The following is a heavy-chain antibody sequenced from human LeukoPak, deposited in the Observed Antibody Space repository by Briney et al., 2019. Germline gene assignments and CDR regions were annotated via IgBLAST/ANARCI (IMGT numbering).Heavy chain of an antibody. CDR1: GGSISSSSYY. CDR2: IYYSGST. CDR3: ARDRHTYYYYIDV. Sequence: SETLSLTCTVSGGSISSSSYYWGWLRQPPGKGLEGIGSIYYSGSTYYTPSLKSLVTISVDTSKNQFSLKLSSVTAADTAVYYCARDRHTYYYYIDVWGKGTTVTVSS. J-gene: IGHJ6*03. V-gene: IGHV4-39*07. D-gene: IGHD2-21*01.